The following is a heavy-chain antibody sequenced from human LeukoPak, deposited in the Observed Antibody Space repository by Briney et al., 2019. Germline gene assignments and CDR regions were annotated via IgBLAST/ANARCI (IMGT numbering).Heavy chain of an antibody. J-gene: IGHJ6*03. V-gene: IGHV7-4-1*02. CDR2: INTNTGNP. Sequence: ASVKVSFKASGYTFTSYAMNWVRQAPGQGLEWMGWINTNTGNPTYAQGFTGRFVFSLDTSVSTAYLQISSLKAEDTAVYYCARGYSSSWYVPLYYYYYMDVWGKGTTVTVSS. CDR1: GYTFTSYA. CDR3: ARGYSSSWYVPLYYYYYMDV. D-gene: IGHD6-13*01.